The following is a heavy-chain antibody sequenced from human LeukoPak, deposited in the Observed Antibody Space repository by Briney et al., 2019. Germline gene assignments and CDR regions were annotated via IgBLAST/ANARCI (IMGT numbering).Heavy chain of an antibody. Sequence: SETLSLTCAVYGGSFSGYYWSWIRQPPGKGLEWIGEINHSGSTNYNPSLKSRVTISVDTSKNQFSLKLSSVTAADTAVYYCARGGPSCSGGSCYSNWFDPWGQGTLVTVSS. D-gene: IGHD2-15*01. J-gene: IGHJ5*02. CDR2: INHSGST. V-gene: IGHV4-34*01. CDR3: ARGGPSCSGGSCYSNWFDP. CDR1: GGSFSGYY.